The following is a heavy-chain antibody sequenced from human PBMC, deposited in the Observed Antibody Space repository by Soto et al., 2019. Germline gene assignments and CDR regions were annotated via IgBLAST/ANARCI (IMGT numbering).Heavy chain of an antibody. CDR1: GGSISSYY. CDR2: IYYSGST. CDR3: ARDSPIVGAPENYYYYGMDV. J-gene: IGHJ6*02. V-gene: IGHV4-59*01. Sequence: TLSLTCTVSGGSISSYYWSWIRQPPGKGLEWIGYIYYSGSTNYNPSLKSRVTISVDTSKNQFSLKLSSVTAADTAVYYCARDSPIVGAPENYYYYGMDVWGQGTTVTVSS. D-gene: IGHD1-26*01.